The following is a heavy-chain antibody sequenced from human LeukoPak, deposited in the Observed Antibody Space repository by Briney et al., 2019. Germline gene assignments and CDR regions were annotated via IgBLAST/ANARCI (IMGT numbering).Heavy chain of an antibody. Sequence: GGSLRLSCAASGFTFDDYAMHWVRQAPGKGLEWVSGISWNSGSIGYADSVKGRFTISRDNAKNSLYLQMNSLRAEDTAVYYCAKDASSTREYYFDYWGQGTLVTVSS. J-gene: IGHJ4*02. CDR1: GFTFDDYA. D-gene: IGHD6-19*01. V-gene: IGHV3-9*01. CDR3: AKDASSTREYYFDY. CDR2: ISWNSGSI.